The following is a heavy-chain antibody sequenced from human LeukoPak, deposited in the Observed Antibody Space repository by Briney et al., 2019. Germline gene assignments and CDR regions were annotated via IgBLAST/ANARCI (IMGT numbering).Heavy chain of an antibody. Sequence: GGSLRLSCAASGFTFSDYYMSWIRQAPGKGLEWVSYISSSGSTIYYADSVKGRFTISRDNAKNSLYLQMNSLRAEDTAVYYCAKMVTAFFFDYWGQGTLVTVSS. CDR3: AKMVTAFFFDY. CDR2: ISSSGSTI. V-gene: IGHV3-11*01. J-gene: IGHJ4*02. D-gene: IGHD2-21*02. CDR1: GFTFSDYY.